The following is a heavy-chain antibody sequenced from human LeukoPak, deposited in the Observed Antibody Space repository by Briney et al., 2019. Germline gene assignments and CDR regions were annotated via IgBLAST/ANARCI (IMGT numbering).Heavy chain of an antibody. CDR3: AKLWSGLFAPSDY. D-gene: IGHD2-21*01. CDR1: GFTFSNYG. J-gene: IGHJ4*02. CDR2: ISGSGGRT. V-gene: IGHV3-23*01. Sequence: GGSLRLSCAASGFTFSNYGMSWVRQAPGKGLEWVSTISGSGGRTYYADSVKGRFTISRDNSKNTLYLQMNSLRAEDTAVYYCAKLWSGLFAPSDYWGQGTLVTVSS.